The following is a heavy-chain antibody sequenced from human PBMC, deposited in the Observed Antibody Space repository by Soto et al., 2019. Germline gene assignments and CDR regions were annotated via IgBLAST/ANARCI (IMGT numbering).Heavy chain of an antibody. V-gene: IGHV3-23*01. Sequence: QLLESGGGFVQPGGSLRLSCAVSGFTVNNYAMNWVRQGPGQGLEWVAGFGGSGPSTYYAASVKGRFTISRDETKNTLFLQMNSLRVDDTAVYYCARRPDGFDLWGQGTMVTVSS. CDR3: ARRPDGFDL. D-gene: IGHD1-1*01. CDR1: GFTVNNYA. J-gene: IGHJ3*01. CDR2: FGGSGPST.